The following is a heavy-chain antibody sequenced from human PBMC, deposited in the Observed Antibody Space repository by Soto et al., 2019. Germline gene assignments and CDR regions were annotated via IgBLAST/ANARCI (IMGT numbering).Heavy chain of an antibody. J-gene: IGHJ6*02. Sequence: QVQLVQSGAEVKKPGSSVKVSCKASGGTFNIYNINWVRQAPGQGLEWMGGILPIFGTTNYAQRFQGRLTIIADDSTSTAYMELSCLRSEDTAVYYCARDETGDSYYYYYGMDVWGQGTTVTVTS. V-gene: IGHV1-69*01. D-gene: IGHD7-27*01. CDR1: GGTFNIYN. CDR2: ILPIFGTT. CDR3: ARDETGDSYYYYYGMDV.